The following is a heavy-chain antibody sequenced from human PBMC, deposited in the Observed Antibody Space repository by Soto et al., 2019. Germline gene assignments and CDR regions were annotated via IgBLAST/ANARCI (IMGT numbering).Heavy chain of an antibody. V-gene: IGHV1-69*12. CDR2: SIPIFGTA. Sequence: QVQLVQSGAEVKKPGSSVKVSCKASGGTFSSYAISWVRQAPGQGLEWMGGSIPIFGTADYAQKFQGRVTITADESTSTAYMELSSLRSEDTAVYYCASLIAAAGPPHSPRYYYGMDCWGQGTTVTVSS. CDR3: ASLIAAAGPPHSPRYYYGMDC. CDR1: GGTFSSYA. D-gene: IGHD6-13*01. J-gene: IGHJ6*02.